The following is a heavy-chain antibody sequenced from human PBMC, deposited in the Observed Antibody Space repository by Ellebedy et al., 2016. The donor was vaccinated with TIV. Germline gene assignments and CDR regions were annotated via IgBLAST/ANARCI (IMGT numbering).Heavy chain of an antibody. CDR1: GGSISSSSYY. Sequence: MPSETLSLTCTVSGGSISSSSYYWGWIRQPPGKGLEWIGSIYYSGSTYYNPSLKSRVTISVDTSKNQFSLKLSSVTAADTAVYYCARHRFDWLPGYFDYWGQGTLVTVSS. J-gene: IGHJ4*02. CDR2: IYYSGST. CDR3: ARHRFDWLPGYFDY. D-gene: IGHD3-9*01. V-gene: IGHV4-39*01.